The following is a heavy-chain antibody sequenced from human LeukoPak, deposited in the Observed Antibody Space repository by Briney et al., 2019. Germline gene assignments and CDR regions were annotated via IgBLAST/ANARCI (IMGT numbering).Heavy chain of an antibody. CDR3: ARDAIAAARSKQRNWFDP. J-gene: IGHJ5*02. CDR2: INPNSGGT. CDR1: GYTFTGYY. Sequence: SVKVSCKASGYTFTGYYMHWVRQAPGQGLEWMGWINPNSGGTNYAQKFQGRVTMTRDTSISTAYMELSRLRSDDTAVYYCARDAIAAARSKQRNWFDPWGQGTLVTVSS. V-gene: IGHV1-2*02. D-gene: IGHD6-13*01.